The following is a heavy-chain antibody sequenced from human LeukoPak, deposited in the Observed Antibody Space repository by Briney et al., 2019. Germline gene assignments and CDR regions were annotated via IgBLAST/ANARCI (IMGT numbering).Heavy chain of an antibody. CDR1: GGSISSGSYY. J-gene: IGHJ6*03. Sequence: SETLSLTCTVSGGSISSGSYYWSWIRQPAGKGLEWIGRIYTSGSTHYNPSLKSRVTISVDTSKNQFSLKLSSVTAADTAVYYCARDLSQLGYYYYYYMDVWGKGTTVTVSS. V-gene: IGHV4-61*02. CDR3: ARDLSQLGYYYYYYMDV. D-gene: IGHD1-1*01. CDR2: IYTSGST.